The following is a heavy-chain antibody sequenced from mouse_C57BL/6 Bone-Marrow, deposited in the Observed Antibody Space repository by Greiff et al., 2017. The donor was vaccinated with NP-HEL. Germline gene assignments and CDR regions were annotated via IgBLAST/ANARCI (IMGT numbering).Heavy chain of an antibody. CDR1: GYTFTSYW. D-gene: IGHD1-1*01. Sequence: VQLQQPGAELVKPGASVKLSCKASGYTFTSYWMHWVKQRPGQGLEWIGMIHPNSGSTNYNEKFKSKATLTVDKSSSTAYMQLSSLTSEDSAVXFCSRSTYYGSSPYYFDYWGQGTTLTVSS. CDR2: IHPNSGST. J-gene: IGHJ2*01. V-gene: IGHV1-64*01. CDR3: SRSTYYGSSPYYFDY.